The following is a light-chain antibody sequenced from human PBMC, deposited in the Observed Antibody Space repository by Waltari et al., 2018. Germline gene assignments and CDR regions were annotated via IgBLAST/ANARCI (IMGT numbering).Light chain of an antibody. CDR3: MQATHWPWT. Sequence: SLGHSDGNTYLNWVQQRPGQSPRRLIYMFSNRDSWVPDRFSGSGSGTDFTLKISRVEAEDVGVYFCMQATHWPWTFGQGTKVEIK. CDR1: SLGHSDGNTY. V-gene: IGKV2-30*02. J-gene: IGKJ1*01. CDR2: MFS.